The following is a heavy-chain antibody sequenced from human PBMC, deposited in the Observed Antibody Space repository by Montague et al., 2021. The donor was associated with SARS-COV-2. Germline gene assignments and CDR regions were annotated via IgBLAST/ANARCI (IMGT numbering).Heavy chain of an antibody. CDR1: GGSFSGYY. CDR3: ARGRRILLWFGELLSGGDYYGMDV. Sequence: SETLSLTCAVYGGSFSGYYWSWIRQPPGKGLEWIGEINHSGSTNXNPSLKSRVTISVDTSKNQFSLKLSSVTAADTAVYYCARGRRILLWFGELLSGGDYYGMDVWGQGTTVTV. V-gene: IGHV4-34*01. D-gene: IGHD3-10*01. J-gene: IGHJ6*02. CDR2: INHSGST.